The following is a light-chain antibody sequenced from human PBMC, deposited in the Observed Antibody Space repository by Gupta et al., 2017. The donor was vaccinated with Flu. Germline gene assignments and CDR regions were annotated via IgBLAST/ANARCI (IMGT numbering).Light chain of an antibody. CDR1: YSNIGNNY. CDR2: DKS. V-gene: IGLV1-51*01. CDR3: GSWDTRLRSWV. J-gene: IGLJ3*02. Sequence: KVTISCSGSYSNIGNNYVSWYQQLPGTAPTLLIFDKSKRPSGIPDRFSGSGSGTSATLDITGLQSGDEADYYCGSWDTRLRSWVFGGGTRLTVL.